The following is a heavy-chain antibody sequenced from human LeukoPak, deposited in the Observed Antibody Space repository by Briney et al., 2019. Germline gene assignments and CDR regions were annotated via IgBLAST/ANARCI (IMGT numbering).Heavy chain of an antibody. CDR3: ARQSGSGRFPFDY. J-gene: IGHJ4*02. CDR1: GGSISSGGYY. V-gene: IGHV4-61*08. Sequence: SETLSLTCAVSGGSISSGGYYWSWIRQPPGKGLEWIGYVYYSGSTDYNPSLKSRVTISVDTSKNQFSLKLSSVTAADTAVYFCARQSGSGRFPFDYWGQGTLVTVSS. CDR2: VYYSGST. D-gene: IGHD3-3*01.